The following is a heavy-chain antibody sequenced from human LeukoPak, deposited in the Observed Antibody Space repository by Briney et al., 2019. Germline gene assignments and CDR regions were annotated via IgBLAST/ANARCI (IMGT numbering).Heavy chain of an antibody. CDR2: IKQDGREK. Sequence: GGSLRLSCAASGFTFSSYAMSWVRQAPGKGLEWVAHIKQDGREKYYVDSLKGRFTISRDNANNSLYLQMNSLRAEDTAVYYCARDKTSGYLPRGVMDVWGKGTTVTVSS. V-gene: IGHV3-7*01. D-gene: IGHD5-12*01. J-gene: IGHJ6*04. CDR1: GFTFSSYA. CDR3: ARDKTSGYLPRGVMDV.